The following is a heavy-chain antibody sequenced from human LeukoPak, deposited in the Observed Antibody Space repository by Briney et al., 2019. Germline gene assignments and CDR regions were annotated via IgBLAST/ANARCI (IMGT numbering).Heavy chain of an antibody. Sequence: GGSLRLSCAASGFTFSSSWMHWVRQAPGKGLVWVSHITRDGSSTTYADSVKGRFTTSRDNAKNTLYLQMDSLRDDDTAVYYCARDPGYESWSPFWGGMDVWGNGTTVIVSS. CDR3: ARDPGYESWSPFWGGMDV. D-gene: IGHD3-16*01. V-gene: IGHV3-74*01. CDR1: GFTFSSSW. J-gene: IGHJ6*04. CDR2: ITRDGSST.